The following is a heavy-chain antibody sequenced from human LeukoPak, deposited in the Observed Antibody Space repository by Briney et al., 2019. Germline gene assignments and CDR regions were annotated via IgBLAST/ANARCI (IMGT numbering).Heavy chain of an antibody. CDR2: INSDGSST. J-gene: IGHJ4*02. CDR1: GFTFSSYW. V-gene: IGHV3-74*01. Sequence: GGSLRLSCAASGFTFSSYWLHWVRQAPGKGLVWVARINSDGSSTSYADSVKGRFTISRDNAKNTLYLQMNSLRAEDTAVYSCARELAVRAGDYFDNWGQGTLVTVSS. CDR3: ARELAVRAGDYFDN. D-gene: IGHD2-2*01.